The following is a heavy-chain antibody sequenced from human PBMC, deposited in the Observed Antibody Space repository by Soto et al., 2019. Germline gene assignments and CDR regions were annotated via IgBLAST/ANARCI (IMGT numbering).Heavy chain of an antibody. CDR3: TGGLFSGSSYSGSWYYFDS. Sequence: PSETLSLTCTISGGSISGYYWTWIRQSPGKGLEYIGYVYNGNTNYNPSLKNRVTISTMSNNKFSLELSSVTAADTAVYYCTGGLFSGSSYSGSWYYFDSWGQGTMVTVSS. V-gene: IGHV4-59*12. D-gene: IGHD1-26*01. J-gene: IGHJ4*02. CDR2: VYNGNT. CDR1: GGSISGYY.